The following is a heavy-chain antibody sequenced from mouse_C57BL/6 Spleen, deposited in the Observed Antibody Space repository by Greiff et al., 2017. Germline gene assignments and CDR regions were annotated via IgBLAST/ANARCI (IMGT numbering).Heavy chain of an antibody. J-gene: IGHJ1*03. CDR1: GYTFTSYW. Sequence: QVQLQQPGTELVKPGASVKLSCKASGYTFTSYWMHWVKQRPGQGLEWIGNINPSNGGTNYNEKFKSKATLTVDKSSSTAYMQLSSLTSEDSAVYYCSRYDGDGYGWYFDGWGTGTTVNVSS. D-gene: IGHD1-2*01. V-gene: IGHV1-53*01. CDR2: INPSNGGT. CDR3: SRYDGDGYGWYFDG.